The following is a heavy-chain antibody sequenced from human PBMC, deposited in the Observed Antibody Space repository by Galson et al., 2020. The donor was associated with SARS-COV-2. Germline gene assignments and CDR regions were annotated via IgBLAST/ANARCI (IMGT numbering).Heavy chain of an antibody. CDR1: GFIFSDHD. CDR3: AREVESGFLPPSIFDY. CDR2: ISYDGINK. Sequence: QAGGSLRLSCSASGFIFSDHDMHWVRQAPGKGLEWVAFISYDGINKNYPDSLKGRFTISRDNSKNTLYLQMNSLRAEDTAVYYCAREVESGFLPPSIFDYWGQGALVTVSS. J-gene: IGHJ4*02. D-gene: IGHD2-21*01. V-gene: IGHV3-30*03.